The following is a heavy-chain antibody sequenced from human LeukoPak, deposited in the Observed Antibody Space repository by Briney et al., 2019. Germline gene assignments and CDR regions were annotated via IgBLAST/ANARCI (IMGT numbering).Heavy chain of an antibody. CDR1: GFTFSSYG. D-gene: IGHD1-20*01. Sequence: PGGSLRLSCAASGFTFSSYGMHWVRQAPGKGLEWVAVIWYDGSNKYYADSVKGRFTIPRDNSKSTLYLQMNSLRAEDTAVYYCARDSEYNWNLDAFDIWGQGTMVTVSS. CDR3: ARDSEYNWNLDAFDI. CDR2: IWYDGSNK. J-gene: IGHJ3*02. V-gene: IGHV3-33*01.